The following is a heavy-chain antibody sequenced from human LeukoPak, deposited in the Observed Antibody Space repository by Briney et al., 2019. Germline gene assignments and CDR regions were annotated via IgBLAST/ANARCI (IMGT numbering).Heavy chain of an antibody. V-gene: IGHV4-4*07. CDR3: ARDNDPYGSGSFDY. Sequence: SETLSLTCTVSGGSISSNYWSWIRQAAGKGLEWIGRIYTSGSTNNNPSLKSRVTMSVDTSKNQFSLKLTSVTAADTAVYYCARDNDPYGSGSFDYWGQGTLVTVSS. CDR1: GGSISSNY. J-gene: IGHJ4*02. D-gene: IGHD3-10*01. CDR2: IYTSGST.